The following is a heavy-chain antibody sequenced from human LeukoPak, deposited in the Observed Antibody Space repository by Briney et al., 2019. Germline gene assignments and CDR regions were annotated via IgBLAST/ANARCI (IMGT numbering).Heavy chain of an antibody. J-gene: IGHJ4*02. V-gene: IGHV3-30*02. CDR3: ANDLGWIQLNLG. Sequence: GGSLRLSCAASGFTFSSYGMHWVRQAPGQGLEWVAFMRYDGSLKSYADSVKGRFTISRDNSRNTVYLQMNSLRAEDTAVYYCANDLGWIQLNLGRGQGTLVTVSS. CDR1: GFTFSSYG. D-gene: IGHD5-18*01. CDR2: MRYDGSLK.